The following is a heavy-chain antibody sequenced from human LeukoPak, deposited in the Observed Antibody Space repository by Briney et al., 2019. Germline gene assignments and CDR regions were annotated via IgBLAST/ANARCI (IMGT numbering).Heavy chain of an antibody. CDR2: INSDGRIT. V-gene: IGHV3-74*01. D-gene: IGHD3-10*01. CDR1: GFTLSDYW. CDR3: ARSWAKTYGLDI. Sequence: GGSLRLSCAASGFTLSDYWMYWVRHAPGKGLVWVSQINSDGRITNYANFVKGRFTISRDNAKNTLYLQMDSVRAEDTAVYFCARSWAKTYGLDIWGQGTLVTVSS. J-gene: IGHJ3*02.